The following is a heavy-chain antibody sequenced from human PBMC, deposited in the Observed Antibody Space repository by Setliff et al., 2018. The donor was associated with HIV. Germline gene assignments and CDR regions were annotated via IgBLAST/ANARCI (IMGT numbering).Heavy chain of an antibody. CDR3: ARDDHYYDSGSLYSDWYFDL. J-gene: IGHJ2*01. V-gene: IGHV1-18*01. CDR2: ISADNGNT. D-gene: IGHD3-10*01. CDR1: GYIFTNYG. Sequence: VSVKVSCKAPGYIFTNYGITWVRQAPGQGLEWMGWISADNGNTNYAQKLQDRVTITADESTYTADMELSSLRSEDTAVYYCARDDHYYDSGSLYSDWYFDLWGRGTLVTVSS.